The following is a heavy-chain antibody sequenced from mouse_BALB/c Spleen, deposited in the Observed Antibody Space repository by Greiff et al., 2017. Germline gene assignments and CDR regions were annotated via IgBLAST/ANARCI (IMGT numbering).Heavy chain of an antibody. D-gene: IGHD4-1*01. V-gene: IGHV1-9*01. CDR2: ILPGSGST. CDR3: AREKTGGGLFAY. J-gene: IGHJ3*01. CDR1: GYTFSSYW. Sequence: VQRVESGAELMKPGASVKISCKATGYTFSSYWIEWVKQRPGHGLEWIGEILPGSGSTNYNEKFKGKATFTADTSSNTAYMQLSSLTSEDSAVYYCAREKTGGGLFAYWGQGTLVTVSA.